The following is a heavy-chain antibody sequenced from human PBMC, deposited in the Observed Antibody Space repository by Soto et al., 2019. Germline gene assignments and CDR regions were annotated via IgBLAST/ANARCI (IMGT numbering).Heavy chain of an antibody. CDR3: ARYCQLERPAFYYYYYMDV. V-gene: IGHV5-51*01. Sequence: RGESLKISCKGSGYSFTSYWIGWVRQMPGKGLEWMGIIYPGDSDTRYSPSFQGQVTISADKSISTAYLQWSSLKASDTAMYYCARYCQLERPAFYYYYYMDVWGKGTTVTVSS. CDR2: IYPGDSDT. CDR1: GYSFTSYW. D-gene: IGHD1-1*01. J-gene: IGHJ6*03.